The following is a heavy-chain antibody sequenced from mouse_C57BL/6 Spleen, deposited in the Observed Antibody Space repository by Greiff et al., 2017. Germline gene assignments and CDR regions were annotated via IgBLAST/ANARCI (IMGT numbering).Heavy chain of an antibody. V-gene: IGHV5-4*01. CDR3: ARGDSSGYGAMDY. D-gene: IGHD3-2*02. Sequence: EVQRVESGGGLVKPGGSLKLSCAASGFTFSSYAMSWVRQTPEKRLEWVATISDGGSYTYYPDNVKGRFTISRDNAKNNLYLQMSHLKSEDTAMYYCARGDSSGYGAMDYWGQGTSVTVSS. J-gene: IGHJ4*01. CDR2: ISDGGSYT. CDR1: GFTFSSYA.